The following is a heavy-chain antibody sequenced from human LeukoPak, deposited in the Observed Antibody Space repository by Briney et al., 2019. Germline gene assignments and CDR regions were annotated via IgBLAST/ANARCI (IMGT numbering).Heavy chain of an antibody. CDR3: ARAYSASHVYDMDV. CDR2: IYYSGIT. Sequence: SETLSLTCTVSGGSISSNSYYWAWIRQPPGKGLEWIATIYYSGITYYNPSLKSRVIISVDTSKNQFSLKLTSVTAADTAMYYCARAYSASHVYDMDVWGKGTTVIVSS. CDR1: GGSISSNSYY. J-gene: IGHJ6*03. D-gene: IGHD1-26*01. V-gene: IGHV4-39*07.